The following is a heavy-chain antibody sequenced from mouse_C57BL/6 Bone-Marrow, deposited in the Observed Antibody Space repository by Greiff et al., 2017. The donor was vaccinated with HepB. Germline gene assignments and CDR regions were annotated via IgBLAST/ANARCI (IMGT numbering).Heavy chain of an antibody. D-gene: IGHD3-1*01. CDR3: AREGATPYAMDY. V-gene: IGHV1-76*01. CDR1: GYTFTDYY. J-gene: IGHJ4*01. Sequence: QVQLKESGAELVRPGASVKLSCKASGYTFTDYYINWVKQRPGQGLEWIARIYPGSGNTYYNEKFKGKATLTAEKSSSTAYMQLSSLTSEDSAVYFCAREGATPYAMDYWGQGTSVTVSS. CDR2: IYPGSGNT.